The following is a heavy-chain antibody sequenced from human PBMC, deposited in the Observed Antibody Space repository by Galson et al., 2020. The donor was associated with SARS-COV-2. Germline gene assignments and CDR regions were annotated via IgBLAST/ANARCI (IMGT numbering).Heavy chain of an antibody. V-gene: IGHV3-48*01. CDR2: ISSSSSTI. D-gene: IGHD2-21*02. CDR1: GFTFSSYS. CDR3: ARHGGNSRVYYFDY. J-gene: IGHJ4*02. Sequence: GGSLRLSCAASGFTFSSYSMNWVRQAPGKGLEWVSYISSSSSTIYYADSVKGRFTISRDNAKNSLYLQMNSLRAEDTAVYYCARHGGNSRVYYFDYWGQGTLVTVSS.